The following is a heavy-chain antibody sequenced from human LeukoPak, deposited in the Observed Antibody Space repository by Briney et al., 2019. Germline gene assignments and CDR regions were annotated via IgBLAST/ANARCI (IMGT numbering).Heavy chain of an antibody. CDR1: GYTFTSYA. J-gene: IGHJ4*02. D-gene: IGHD2-21*02. Sequence: ASVKVSCKASGYTFTSYAMHWVRQAPGQRLEWMGWINAGNGNTKYSQKFQGRVTITRDTSASTAYMELSSLRSEDTAVYYCARETVAYCGGDCYSFSGFDYWGQGTLVTVSS. CDR2: INAGNGNT. V-gene: IGHV1-3*01. CDR3: ARETVAYCGGDCYSFSGFDY.